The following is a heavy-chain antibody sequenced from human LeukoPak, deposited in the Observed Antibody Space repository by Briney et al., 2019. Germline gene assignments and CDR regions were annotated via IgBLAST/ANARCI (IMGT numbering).Heavy chain of an antibody. D-gene: IGHD3-10*01. J-gene: IGHJ3*02. Sequence: GGSLRLSCAASGFTFSSYGMHWVRQAPGKGLEWVAVISYDGSNKYYADSVKGRFTISRDNSKNTLYLQMDSLRAEDTAVYYCAKGVGSDAFDIWGQGTMVTVSS. CDR2: ISYDGSNK. CDR1: GFTFSSYG. CDR3: AKGVGSDAFDI. V-gene: IGHV3-30*18.